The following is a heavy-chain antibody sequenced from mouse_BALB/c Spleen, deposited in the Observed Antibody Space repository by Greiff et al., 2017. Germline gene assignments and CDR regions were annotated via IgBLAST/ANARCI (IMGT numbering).Heavy chain of an antibody. CDR3: ARPVPYYYGSSYGFAY. Sequence: EVMLVESGGGLVQPGGSLKLSCAASGFDFSRYWMSWVRQAPGKGLEWIGEINPDSSTINYTPSLKDKFIISRDNAKNTLYLQMSKVRSEDTALYYCARPVPYYYGSSYGFAYWGQGTLVTVSA. V-gene: IGHV4-1*02. J-gene: IGHJ3*01. CDR1: GFDFSRYW. D-gene: IGHD1-1*01. CDR2: INPDSSTI.